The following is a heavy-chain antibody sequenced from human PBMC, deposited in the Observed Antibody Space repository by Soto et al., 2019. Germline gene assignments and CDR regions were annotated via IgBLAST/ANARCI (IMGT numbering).Heavy chain of an antibody. CDR2: ISGSGGST. Sequence: EVQLLESGGALLQPGGSRRPSCAAPGFTFSSFALSWFRQPPGKGLEWVSAISGSGGSTYYADSVKGRFTISRDNSKNTLYLQMNSLRAEDTAVYYCAKAHRSFSTWGQGTLVTVSS. CDR3: AKAHRSFST. D-gene: IGHD2-2*01. V-gene: IGHV3-23*01. CDR1: GFTFSSFA. J-gene: IGHJ4*02.